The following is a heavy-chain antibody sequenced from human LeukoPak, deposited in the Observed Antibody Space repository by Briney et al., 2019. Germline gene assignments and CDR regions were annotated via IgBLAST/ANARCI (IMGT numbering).Heavy chain of an antibody. Sequence: SETLSLTCTVSGGSISTYYWSWIRQPPGKGLEWIGYIHNSGSTHYTFSLKSRVTMSLDTSKNQFSLKLTSVTAADTAVYYCARTDYSNTNWFDPWGRGTLVTVSS. D-gene: IGHD4-11*01. CDR1: GGSISTYY. CDR3: ARTDYSNTNWFDP. V-gene: IGHV4-59*12. CDR2: IHNSGST. J-gene: IGHJ5*02.